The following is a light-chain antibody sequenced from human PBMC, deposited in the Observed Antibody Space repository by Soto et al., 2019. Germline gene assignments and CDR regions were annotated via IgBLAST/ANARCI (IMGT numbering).Light chain of an antibody. J-gene: IGLJ1*01. CDR3: TSYTTSPTLYV. V-gene: IGLV2-14*01. CDR2: EIR. Sequence: QSVLTQPASVSGSPGQSITISCTGSGSDVGDYNYVSWYQQHPGKAPKLMIYEIRNRPSGVSSRFSGSKSGNTASLTISGLQAEDEADYYCTSYTTSPTLYVFGTGTKVTVL. CDR1: GSDVGDYNY.